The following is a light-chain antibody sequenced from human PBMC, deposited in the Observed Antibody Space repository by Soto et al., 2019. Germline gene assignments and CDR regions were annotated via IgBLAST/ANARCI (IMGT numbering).Light chain of an antibody. CDR2: TNN. CDR1: SSNIASNA. CDR3: AAWDDSLNGVV. J-gene: IGLJ3*02. Sequence: QSVLTQPPSASGTPGQRVTISCSGSSSNIASNAVNWYQQLPGTAPRLLIYTNNQRPSGVPDRFSASKSGTSASLAISGLQSEEEADYYCAAWDDSLNGVVFGGGTKLTVL. V-gene: IGLV1-44*01.